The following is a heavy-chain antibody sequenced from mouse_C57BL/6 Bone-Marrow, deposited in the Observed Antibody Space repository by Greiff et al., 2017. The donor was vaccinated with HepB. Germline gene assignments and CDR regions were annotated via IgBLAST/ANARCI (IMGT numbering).Heavy chain of an antibody. Sequence: EVKLQESGAELVKPGASVKLSCTASGFNIKDYYMHWVKQRTEQGLEWIGRIDPEDGETKYAPKFQGKATITADTSSNTAYLQLSSLTSEDAAVYYCASLDYYGSSYWYFDVWGTGTTVTVSS. V-gene: IGHV14-2*01. CDR1: GFNIKDYY. D-gene: IGHD1-1*01. J-gene: IGHJ1*03. CDR3: ASLDYYGSSYWYFDV. CDR2: IDPEDGET.